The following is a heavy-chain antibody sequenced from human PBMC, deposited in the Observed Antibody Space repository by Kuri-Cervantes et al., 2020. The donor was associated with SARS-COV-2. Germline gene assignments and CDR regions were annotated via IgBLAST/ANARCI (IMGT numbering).Heavy chain of an antibody. CDR2: IKQDGSEK. CDR3: ARDWLRGGFDY. J-gene: IGHJ4*02. D-gene: IGHD3-9*01. Sequence: GGSLRPSCAASGFTFISSWMSWVRQARGKGLEWVANIKQDGSEKYYVDSVKGRFTISRDNAKNSLYLQMNSLRAEDTAVYYCARDWLRGGFDYWGQGTLVTVSS. CDR1: GFTFISSW. V-gene: IGHV3-7*05.